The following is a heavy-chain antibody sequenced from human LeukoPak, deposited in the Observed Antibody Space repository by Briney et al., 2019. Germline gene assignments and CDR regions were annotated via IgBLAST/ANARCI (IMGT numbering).Heavy chain of an antibody. CDR1: GFTFSSYA. CDR3: ARDLAVAGTVFDY. Sequence: GGSLRLSCAASGFTFSSYAMHWVRQAPGKGLEWVAVISYDGSNKYYADSVKGRFTISRDNSKNTLYLQMNSLRAEDTAVYYCARDLAVAGTVFDYWGQGTLVTVSP. CDR2: ISYDGSNK. D-gene: IGHD6-19*01. J-gene: IGHJ4*02. V-gene: IGHV3-30-3*01.